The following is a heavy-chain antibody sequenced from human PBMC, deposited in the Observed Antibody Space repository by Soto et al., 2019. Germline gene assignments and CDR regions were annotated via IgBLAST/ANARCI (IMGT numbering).Heavy chain of an antibody. CDR1: GFTFSSYA. V-gene: IGHV3-23*01. Sequence: PGGSLRLSCAASGFTFSSYAMSWVRQAPGKGLEWVSAISGSGGSTYYADSVKGRFTISRDNSKNTLYLQMNSLRAEDTAVYYCAKRIAAAGTGFGYYYYYMDVWGKGTTVTVSS. CDR3: AKRIAAAGTGFGYYYYYMDV. D-gene: IGHD6-13*01. CDR2: ISGSGGST. J-gene: IGHJ6*03.